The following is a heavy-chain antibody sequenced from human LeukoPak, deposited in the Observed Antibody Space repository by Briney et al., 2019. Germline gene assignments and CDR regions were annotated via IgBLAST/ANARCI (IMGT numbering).Heavy chain of an antibody. Sequence: GGSLRLSCAASGFTFSSFGMRWVRQAPGKGLEWVSAISGSGGTTYYADSVKGRFTISRDNSKKTMYLQMKSLRAEDTAVYYCARDRLDYYGSGSYYNRNWFDPWGQGTLVTVSS. V-gene: IGHV3-23*01. J-gene: IGHJ5*02. CDR3: ARDRLDYYGSGSYYNRNWFDP. CDR2: ISGSGGTT. D-gene: IGHD3-10*01. CDR1: GFTFSSFG.